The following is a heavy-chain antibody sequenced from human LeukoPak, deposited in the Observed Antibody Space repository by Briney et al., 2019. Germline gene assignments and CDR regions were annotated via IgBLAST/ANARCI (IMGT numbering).Heavy chain of an antibody. CDR2: IKKDGSEK. J-gene: IGHJ5*02. CDR1: GFTFSIFW. V-gene: IGHV3-7*01. Sequence: PGGSWRSSGAASGFTFSIFWMSWARKAPGKGREGVANIKKDGSEKYYVDSVKGRFTISRDNAKNSLYLQMNSLRAEDTAVYYCAREELVITGTTWGPNWFDPWGQGTLVTVSS. CDR3: AREELVITGTTWGPNWFDP. D-gene: IGHD1-20*01.